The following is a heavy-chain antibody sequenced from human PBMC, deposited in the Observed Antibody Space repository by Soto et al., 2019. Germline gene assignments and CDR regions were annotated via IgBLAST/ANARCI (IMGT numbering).Heavy chain of an antibody. CDR1: GDSVSSNSAA. CDR3: ASGGAPGSRYYYYGMDV. Sequence: SQTLSLTCAISGDSVSSNSAAWNWIRQSPSRGLEWLGRTYYRPKWYNDYAVSVKSRITINPDASKNQFSLQLNSVTPEDTAVYYCASGGAPGSRYYYYGMDVWGQGTTVTVSS. J-gene: IGHJ6*02. V-gene: IGHV6-1*01. CDR2: TYYRPKWYN. D-gene: IGHD3-10*01.